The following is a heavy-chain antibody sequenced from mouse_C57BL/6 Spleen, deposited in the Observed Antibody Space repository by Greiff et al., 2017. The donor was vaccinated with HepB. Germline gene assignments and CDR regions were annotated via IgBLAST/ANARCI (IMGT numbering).Heavy chain of an antibody. V-gene: IGHV5-17*01. CDR3: ARERYAMDY. CDR2: ISSGSSTI. J-gene: IGHJ4*01. Sequence: VQLKESGGGLVKPGGSLKLSCAASGFTFSDYGMHWVRQAPEKGLEWVAYISSGSSTIYYADTVKGRFTISGDNAKNTLFLQMTSLRSEDAAMYYCARERYAMDYWGQGTSVTVSS. CDR1: GFTFSDYG.